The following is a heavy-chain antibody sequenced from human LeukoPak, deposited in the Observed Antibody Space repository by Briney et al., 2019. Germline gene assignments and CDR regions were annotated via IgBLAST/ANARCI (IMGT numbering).Heavy chain of an antibody. J-gene: IGHJ3*02. D-gene: IGHD2-2*02. V-gene: IGHV3-30-3*01. CDR1: GFTFSTYA. CDR3: ARSCSSTSCHRSWDAFDI. CDR2: ISNDGSNK. Sequence: GRSLRLSCAASGFTFSTYAMHWVRQAPGKGLEWVAVISNDGSNKYYADSVEGRFTISRDNSKNTLYLQMNSLRAEDTAVYYCARSCSSTSCHRSWDAFDIWGQGTMVTVSS.